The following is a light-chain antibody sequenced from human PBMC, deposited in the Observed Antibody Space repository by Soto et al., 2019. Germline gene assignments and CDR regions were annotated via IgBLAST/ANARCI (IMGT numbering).Light chain of an antibody. CDR3: HQRNQ. CDR2: GAS. Sequence: EIVLTQSPGTLSLSPGERSAVSCRASQSVSSSYLAWYQQKPGQAPRLLIYGASSRATGIPDRFSGSRSGTDFTLTISSVEPEDFAMYYCHQRNQFGQGTRLEIK. CDR1: QSVSSSY. V-gene: IGKV3-20*01. J-gene: IGKJ5*01.